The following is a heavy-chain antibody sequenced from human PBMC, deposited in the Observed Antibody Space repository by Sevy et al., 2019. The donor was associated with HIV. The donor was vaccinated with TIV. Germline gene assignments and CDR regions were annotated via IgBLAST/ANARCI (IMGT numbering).Heavy chain of an antibody. D-gene: IGHD3-3*01. CDR1: GFTFSSYW. Sequence: GGSLRLSCAASGFTFSSYWMSWVRQAPGKGLEWVANIKQDGSGKYYVDSLKGRFTIPRDNAKNSLYLQMSSLRAEDTAVYDGARDTRGNYDFWSGYRPVLDYWGQGTLVTVSS. V-gene: IGHV3-7*01. CDR2: IKQDGSGK. CDR3: ARDTRGNYDFWSGYRPVLDY. J-gene: IGHJ4*02.